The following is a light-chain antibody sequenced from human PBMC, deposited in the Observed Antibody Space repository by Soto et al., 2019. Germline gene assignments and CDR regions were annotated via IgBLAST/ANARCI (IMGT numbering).Light chain of an antibody. CDR2: DVS. V-gene: IGLV2-11*01. CDR1: SSDVGGYNY. J-gene: IGLJ3*02. CDR3: CSSAGTYTSV. Sequence: QSALTQPRSVSGSPGQSVTISCTGTSSDVGGYNYVSWYQQHPGKAPKLMISDVSKRPSGVPDRFSGSKSGNTASLTISGLHAEDEAAYYCCSSAGTYTSVFGGGTKLTVL.